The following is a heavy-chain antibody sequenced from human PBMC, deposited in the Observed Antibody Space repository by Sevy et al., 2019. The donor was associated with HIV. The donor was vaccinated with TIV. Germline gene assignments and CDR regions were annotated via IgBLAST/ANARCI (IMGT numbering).Heavy chain of an antibody. J-gene: IGHJ4*01. CDR1: RFTFKTYW. D-gene: IGHD1-26*01. CDR3: ARDSPGYGGYSY. V-gene: IGHV3-7*01. CDR2: IKEDGSAK. Sequence: GGSLRLSCAASRFTFKTYWMSWVRQAPGKGLEWVGNIKEDGSAKYYADSVRGRFTISRDNAKNSLYLQMSSLRIEDTAVYYCARDSPGYGGYSYWGQGTLVTVSS.